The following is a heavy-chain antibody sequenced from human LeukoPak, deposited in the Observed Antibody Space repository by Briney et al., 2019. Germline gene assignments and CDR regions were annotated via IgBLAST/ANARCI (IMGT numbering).Heavy chain of an antibody. V-gene: IGHV3-23*01. CDR2: IIASSGAT. Sequence: PGGSLRLSCATSGFRFSNYAMNWVRQAPGKGLEWVSLIIASSGATFYADSVKGRFTISRDTSKNTLYPQMNSLRDEDTAVYYCAKGAYDYVEIAYFDYWGQGTLVTVSS. J-gene: IGHJ4*02. CDR3: AKGAYDYVEIAYFDY. D-gene: IGHD5-12*01. CDR1: GFRFSNYA.